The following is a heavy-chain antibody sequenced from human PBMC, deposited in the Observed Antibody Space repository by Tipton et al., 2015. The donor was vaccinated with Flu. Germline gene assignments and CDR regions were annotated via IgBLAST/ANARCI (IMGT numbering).Heavy chain of an antibody. CDR3: ARVRVGVAAAGHFDY. CDR2: IYHSGST. V-gene: IGHV4-38-2*02. D-gene: IGHD6-13*01. J-gene: IGHJ4*02. Sequence: WGWIRQPPGKGLEWIGSIYHSGSTYYNPSLKSRVTISVDTSKNQFSLKLSSVTAADTAVYYCARVRVGVAAAGHFDYWGQGTLVTVSS.